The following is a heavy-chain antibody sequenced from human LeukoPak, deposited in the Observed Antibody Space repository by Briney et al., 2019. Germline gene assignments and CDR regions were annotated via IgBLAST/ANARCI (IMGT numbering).Heavy chain of an antibody. V-gene: IGHV4-59*01. CDR3: ASRYSSGVFYFDY. CDR2: IYYTGGT. CDR1: GGSISSYY. Sequence: PSETLSLTCTVSGGSISSYYWSWIRQPPGKGLQWLGYIYYTGGTNYNPSLKSRVTISVDTSNNQFSLKLSSVPPANTAVYYCASRYSSGVFYFDYWGQGTLVTVSS. J-gene: IGHJ4*02. D-gene: IGHD6-25*01.